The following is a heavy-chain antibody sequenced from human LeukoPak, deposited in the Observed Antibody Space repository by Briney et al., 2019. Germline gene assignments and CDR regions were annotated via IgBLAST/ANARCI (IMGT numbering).Heavy chain of an antibody. CDR3: AKDEAHYYDSSGYPYTLDY. V-gene: IGHV3-30*02. CDR1: GFSFSIYG. J-gene: IGHJ4*02. D-gene: IGHD3-22*01. Sequence: GGSLRLSCAASGFSFSIYGMQWVRQAPDKGLEWVTYISYNGGKIHYSDSVKGRFTISRDNSKNTLYLQMNSLRAEDTAVYYCAKDEAHYYDSSGYPYTLDYWGQGTLVTVSS. CDR2: ISYNGGKI.